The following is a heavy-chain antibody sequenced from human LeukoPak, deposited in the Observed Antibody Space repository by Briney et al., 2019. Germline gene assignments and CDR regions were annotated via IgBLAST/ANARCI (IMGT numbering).Heavy chain of an antibody. Sequence: SETLSLTCIVSGGSISSYYWSWIQQPAGKGLEWIGRIYTSGSTNYNPSLKSRVTMSVDTSKNQFSLKLSSVTAADTAVYYCARSNSGYYEYYFDYWGQGTLVTVSS. CDR3: ARSNSGYYEYYFDY. CDR1: GGSISSYY. D-gene: IGHD3-22*01. CDR2: IYTSGST. V-gene: IGHV4-4*07. J-gene: IGHJ4*02.